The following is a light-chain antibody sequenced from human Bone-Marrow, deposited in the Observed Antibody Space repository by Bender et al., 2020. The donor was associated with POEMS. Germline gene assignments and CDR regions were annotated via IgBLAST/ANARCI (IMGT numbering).Light chain of an antibody. CDR3: AAWDAGLSGVV. V-gene: IGLV1-44*01. Sequence: QSVLTQPPSASGTPGQRVTISCSGSNSNIGTNAVNWYQQFPGTAPKPLIYSDNQRPSGVPDRFYAFKSGTSASLAISGLQSEDEADYYCAAWDAGLSGVVFGGGTKLTVL. J-gene: IGLJ3*02. CDR1: NSNIGTNA. CDR2: SDN.